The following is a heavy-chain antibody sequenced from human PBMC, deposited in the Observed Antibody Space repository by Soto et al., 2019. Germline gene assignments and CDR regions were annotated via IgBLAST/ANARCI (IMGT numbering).Heavy chain of an antibody. CDR1: GFTFSSFW. D-gene: IGHD6-19*01. CDR3: ARDRGWYGLDH. CDR2: IKQDGSEK. Sequence: GGSLRLSCAASGFTFSSFWTSWVRQAPGKGLEWVANIKQDGSEKYYVDSVKGRFTISRDNAKNSLYLQMNSLRAEDTAVYYCARDRGWYGLDHWGQGTLVTVSS. V-gene: IGHV3-7*05. J-gene: IGHJ4*02.